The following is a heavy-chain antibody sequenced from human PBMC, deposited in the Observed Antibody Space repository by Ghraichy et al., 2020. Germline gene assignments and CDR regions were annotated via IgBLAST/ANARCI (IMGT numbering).Heavy chain of an antibody. Sequence: LSLTCAASGFTFSNYWMSWVRQAPGKGLEWVANIKQDGSETYYLDSVKGRFTIFRDNAKNSLYLQMNSLRAEDTAVYYCARFRPFDYWGQGTLVTVSS. CDR1: GFTFSNYW. J-gene: IGHJ4*02. CDR3: ARFRPFDY. CDR2: IKQDGSET. V-gene: IGHV3-7*01.